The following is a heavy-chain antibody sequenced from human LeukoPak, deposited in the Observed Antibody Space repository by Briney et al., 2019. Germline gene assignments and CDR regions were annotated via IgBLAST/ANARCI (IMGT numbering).Heavy chain of an antibody. CDR3: TRLSGSYHPDP. CDR2: INSDGSST. V-gene: IGHV3-74*03. Sequence: GGSLRLSCPVSGITFSGYWVHWVRQAPGKGLVWVSHINSDGSSTTYADSVKGRFTISRDNAKNTLFLQMNSLRAEDTAVYYCTRLSGSYHPDPWGQGALVTVSS. D-gene: IGHD1-26*01. CDR1: GITFSGYW. J-gene: IGHJ5*02.